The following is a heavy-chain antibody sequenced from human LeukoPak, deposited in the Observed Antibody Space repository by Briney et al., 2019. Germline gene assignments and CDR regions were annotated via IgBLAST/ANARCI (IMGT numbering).Heavy chain of an antibody. CDR1: GFTFSSYG. CDR3: AKGHIVVVPAAKSGDAFDI. CDR2: IRYDGSNK. V-gene: IGHV3-30*02. J-gene: IGHJ3*02. Sequence: GGSLRLSCAASGFTFSSYGMHWVRQAPGKGLEWVAFIRYDGSNKYYADSVKGRFTISRDNSKNTLYLQMNSLRAEDTAVYYCAKGHIVVVPAAKSGDAFDIWGQGTMVTVSS. D-gene: IGHD2-2*01.